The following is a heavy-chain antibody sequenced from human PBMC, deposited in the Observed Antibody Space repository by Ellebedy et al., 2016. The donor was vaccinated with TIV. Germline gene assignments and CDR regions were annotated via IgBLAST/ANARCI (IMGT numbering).Heavy chain of an antibody. Sequence: AASVKVSCKASGYTFTSYDITWVRHVPGQGPEWMGWIGTYSGHTNYARKFQGRVTMTTDTFTSTAYMELRSLTSDDTAVSYCARDFHCTSNKCYERPSLYYLDSWGQGTLVTVSS. CDR2: IGTYSGHT. V-gene: IGHV1-18*01. D-gene: IGHD2-2*01. J-gene: IGHJ4*02. CDR1: GYTFTSYD. CDR3: ARDFHCTSNKCYERPSLYYLDS.